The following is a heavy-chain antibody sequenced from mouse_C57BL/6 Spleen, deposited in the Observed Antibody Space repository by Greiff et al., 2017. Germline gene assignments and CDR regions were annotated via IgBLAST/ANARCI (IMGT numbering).Heavy chain of an antibody. Sequence: QVQLQQPGAELVRPGSSVKLSCKASGYTFTSYWMHWVKQRPIQGLEWIGNIDPSDSETHYNQKFKDKATLTVDKSSSTAYRQLSSLTSEDSAVYYCARRDYGSRGDWYFDVWGTGTTVTVSS. CDR1: GYTFTSYW. CDR2: IDPSDSET. D-gene: IGHD1-1*01. CDR3: ARRDYGSRGDWYFDV. J-gene: IGHJ1*03. V-gene: IGHV1-52*01.